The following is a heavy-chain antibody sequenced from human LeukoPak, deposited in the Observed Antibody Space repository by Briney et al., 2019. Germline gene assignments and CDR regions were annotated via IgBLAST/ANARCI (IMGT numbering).Heavy chain of an antibody. CDR3: AKDDNSSGYPGY. CDR1: GFTFSSYG. D-gene: IGHD3-22*01. V-gene: IGHV3-33*06. Sequence: PGRSLRLSCAASGFTFSSYGMHWVRQAPGKGLEWVAVIWYDGSNKYYADSVKGRFTISRDNSKNTLYLQMNSLRAEDTAVYYCAKDDNSSGYPGYWGQGTLVTVSS. CDR2: IWYDGSNK. J-gene: IGHJ4*02.